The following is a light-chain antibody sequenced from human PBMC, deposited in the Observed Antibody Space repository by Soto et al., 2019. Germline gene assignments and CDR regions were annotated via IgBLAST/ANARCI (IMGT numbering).Light chain of an antibody. CDR2: GAS. V-gene: IGKV3-20*01. CDR3: QQYGSSSWT. CDR1: QSVSSSY. J-gene: IGKJ1*01. Sequence: EIVLTQAPCTLSLSPLERASLSCMSSQSVSSSYLAWYQQQPGQAPRLLIYGASSRATGIPDRFSGSGSGTDFTLTISRLEPEDFAVYYCQQYGSSSWTFGQGTKV.